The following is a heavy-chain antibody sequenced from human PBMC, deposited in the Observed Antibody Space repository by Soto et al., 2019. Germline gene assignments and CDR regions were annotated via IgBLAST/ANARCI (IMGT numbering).Heavy chain of an antibody. CDR3: VKGATGGPRGYFDL. CDR2: TSYDGSNK. CDR1: GFTFNTYG. V-gene: IGHV3-30*18. D-gene: IGHD3-16*01. J-gene: IGHJ2*01. Sequence: QVQLVESGGGVVQPGRSLRLSCAASGFTFNTYGMHWVRQAPGKGLEWVAVTSYDGSNKYYADSVKGRFTISRDNVKNTLCVEMNSLRAEDTAVYYCVKGATGGPRGYFDLWGRGTLVTVSS.